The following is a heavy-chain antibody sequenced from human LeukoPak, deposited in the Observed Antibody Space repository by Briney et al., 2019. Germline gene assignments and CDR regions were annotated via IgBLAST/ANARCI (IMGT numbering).Heavy chain of an antibody. CDR1: GYSLSSGFF. Sequence: PSETLSLTCTVSGYSLSSGFFCDWIRQSPGKGLEWIGYIYYDGNTNYSPSLKSPVTISLDTSKSQFSLRLSSVTAADTAVYYCARAGADHGDFIHFDYWGQGILVTVSS. J-gene: IGHJ4*02. D-gene: IGHD1-14*01. CDR3: ARAGADHGDFIHFDY. V-gene: IGHV4-38-2*02. CDR2: IYYDGNT.